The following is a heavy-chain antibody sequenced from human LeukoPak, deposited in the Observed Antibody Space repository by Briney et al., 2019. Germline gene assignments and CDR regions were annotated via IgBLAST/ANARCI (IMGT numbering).Heavy chain of an antibody. J-gene: IGHJ3*02. V-gene: IGHV1-24*01. CDR1: GYTLTELS. CDR2: FDPEDGET. Sequence: ASVNVSCKVSGYTLTELSMHWVRQAPGKGLEWMGGFDPEDGETIYAQKFQGRVTMTEDTSTDTAYMELSSLRSEDTAVYYCATSSAYDYDAFDIWGQGTMVTVSS. CDR3: ATSSAYDYDAFDI. D-gene: IGHD4-11*01.